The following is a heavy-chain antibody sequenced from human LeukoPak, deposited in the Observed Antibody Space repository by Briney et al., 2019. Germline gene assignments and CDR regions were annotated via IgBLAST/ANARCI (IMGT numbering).Heavy chain of an antibody. V-gene: IGHV3-30-3*01. J-gene: IGHJ4*02. Sequence: QPGGSLRLSCAASGFTFSSYAMHWVRQAPGKGLEWVAVISYDGSNKYYADSVKGRFTISRDNSKNTLYLQMNSLRAEDTAVYYCARLRSGSHYWGQGTLVTVSS. CDR2: ISYDGSNK. CDR3: ARLRSGSHY. CDR1: GFTFSSYA. D-gene: IGHD3-22*01.